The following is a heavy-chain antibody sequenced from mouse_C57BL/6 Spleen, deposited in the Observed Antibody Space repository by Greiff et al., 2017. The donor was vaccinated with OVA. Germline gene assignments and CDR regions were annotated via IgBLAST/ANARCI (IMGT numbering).Heavy chain of an antibody. J-gene: IGHJ2*01. D-gene: IGHD3-2*02. CDR1: GYTFTSYW. Sequence: QVQLQQPGAELVKPGASVKLSCKASGYTFTSYWMQWVKQRPGQGLEWIGEIDPSDCYTNYNQKFKGKATLTVDTSSSTAYMQLSSLTSEDSAVYYCARGEDSSGYVGYWGQGTTLTVSS. CDR3: ARGEDSSGYVGY. V-gene: IGHV1-50*01. CDR2: IDPSDCYT.